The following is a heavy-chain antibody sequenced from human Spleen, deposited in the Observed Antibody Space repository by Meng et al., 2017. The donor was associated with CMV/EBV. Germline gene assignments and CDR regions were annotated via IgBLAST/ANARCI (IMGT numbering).Heavy chain of an antibody. CDR1: GFTFSSYE. CDR3: AKGYSYGYYYGMDV. Sequence: GGSLRLSCAASGFTFSSYEMNWVRQAPGKGLEWVSYISSSGSTIYYADSVKGRFTISRDNAKNSLYLQMNSLRAEDTALYYCAKGYSYGYYYGMDVWGQGTTVTVSS. CDR2: ISSSGSTI. J-gene: IGHJ6*02. V-gene: IGHV3-48*03. D-gene: IGHD5-18*01.